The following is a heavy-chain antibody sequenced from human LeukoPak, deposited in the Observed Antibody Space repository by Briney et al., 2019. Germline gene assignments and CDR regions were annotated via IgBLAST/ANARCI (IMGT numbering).Heavy chain of an antibody. V-gene: IGHV1-2*02. CDR2: INPNSGGT. D-gene: IGHD4-17*01. CDR1: GYTFTGYY. CDR3: TRDLTDYGDYEGDY. J-gene: IGHJ4*02. Sequence: ASVKVSCKASGYTFTGYYMHWVRQAPGQGLEWMGWINPNSGGTNYAQKFQGRVTMTRDTSISTAYMELSRLRSDDTAVYYCTRDLTDYGDYEGDYWGQGTLVTVSS.